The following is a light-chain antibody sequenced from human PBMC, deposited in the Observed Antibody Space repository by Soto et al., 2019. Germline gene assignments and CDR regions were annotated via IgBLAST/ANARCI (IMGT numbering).Light chain of an antibody. J-gene: IGLJ3*02. V-gene: IGLV1-40*01. CDR2: GNS. Sequence: QSVLTQPPSVSGAPGQRVTISCTGSSSNIGAGYDVHWYQQLPGTAPKLLISGNSNRPSGVPDRFSGSKSGTSASLAITGLQAEDEADYYSQSYDSSLSGWVFGGGTKVTVL. CDR3: QSYDSSLSGWV. CDR1: SSNIGAGYD.